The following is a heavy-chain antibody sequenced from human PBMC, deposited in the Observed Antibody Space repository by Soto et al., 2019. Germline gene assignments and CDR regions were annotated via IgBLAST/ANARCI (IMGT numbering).Heavy chain of an antibody. Sequence: VAVIWYDGSNKYYADSVKGRFTISRDNSKNTLYLQMNSLRAEDTAVYYCARRSHMKLGDGMDVWGQGTTVTVSS. V-gene: IGHV3-33*01. J-gene: IGHJ6*02. CDR3: ARRSHMKLGDGMDV. D-gene: IGHD3-10*01. CDR2: IWYDGSNK.